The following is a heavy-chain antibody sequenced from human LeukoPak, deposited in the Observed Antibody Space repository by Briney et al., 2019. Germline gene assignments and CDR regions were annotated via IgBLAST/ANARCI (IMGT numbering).Heavy chain of an antibody. Sequence: PSETLSLTCTVSGSSINNNFRTWIRQPPGKGLEWIGHIYSTGSANYNPSLKSRVLISGDTSKNQISLKLTSVTAADTAVYFCARHRDYDTWGHGTLVTVSS. V-gene: IGHV4-59*08. J-gene: IGHJ4*01. CDR1: GSSINNNF. D-gene: IGHD3-16*01. CDR3: ARHRDYDT. CDR2: IYSTGSA.